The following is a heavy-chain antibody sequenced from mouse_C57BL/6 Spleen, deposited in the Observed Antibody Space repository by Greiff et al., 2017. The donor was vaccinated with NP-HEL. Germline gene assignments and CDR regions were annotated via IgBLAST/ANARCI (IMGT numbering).Heavy chain of an antibody. D-gene: IGHD2-2*01. J-gene: IGHJ2*01. Sequence: EVKLMESGGGLVKPGGSLKLSCAASGFTFSDYGMHWVRQAPENGLEWVAYISSGSSTFYYADTVKGRFTIYRDNAKNTLFLQMTSLRSEDTAMYYCARDYGYVDYWGQGTTLTVSS. V-gene: IGHV5-17*01. CDR1: GFTFSDYG. CDR3: ARDYGYVDY. CDR2: ISSGSSTF.